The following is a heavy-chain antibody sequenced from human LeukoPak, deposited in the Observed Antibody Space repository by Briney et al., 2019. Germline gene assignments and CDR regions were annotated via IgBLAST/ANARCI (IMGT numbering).Heavy chain of an antibody. CDR1: DGSFSAYC. Sequence: PSETLSLTCAVYDGSFSAYCWSWIRQPPGKGLEWIGEIYHSGGANYNPSLQSRVTISVDTSKNQFSLKLSSVTAADTAVYYCARGLGGGNSVYFDLWGRGTLVTVSS. CDR3: ARGLGGGNSVYFDL. J-gene: IGHJ2*01. D-gene: IGHD4-23*01. CDR2: IYHSGGA. V-gene: IGHV4-34*01.